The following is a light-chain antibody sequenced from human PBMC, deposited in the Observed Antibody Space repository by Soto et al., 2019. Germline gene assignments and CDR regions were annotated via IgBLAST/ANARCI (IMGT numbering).Light chain of an antibody. Sequence: DIVMTQTPLSSPVTLGQAASISCRSSQSLVHNDGNTYLSWFQQRPGQPPRLLIYKVSDRFSGVPDRFSGSGAEFTLTISGLQPDDFATYYCQQYSNFATFGQGTKVDIK. J-gene: IGKJ1*01. V-gene: IGKV2-24*01. CDR1: QSLVHNDGNTY. CDR2: KVS. CDR3: QQYSNFAT.